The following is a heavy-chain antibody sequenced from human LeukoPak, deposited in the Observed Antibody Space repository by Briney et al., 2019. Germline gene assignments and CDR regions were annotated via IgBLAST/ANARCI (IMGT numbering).Heavy chain of an antibody. CDR2: MYYSGST. D-gene: IGHD3-16*01. CDR1: GGSISSSSYY. V-gene: IGHV4-39*07. CDR3: ARHAFYYYYYMDV. Sequence: PSETLSLTCTVSGGSISSSSYYWGWIRQPPGKGPEWIGSMYYSGSTYYNPSLKSRVTISVDTSKNQFSLNLRSVTAADTAVYCCARHAFYYYYYMDVWGKGTTVTVSS. J-gene: IGHJ6*03.